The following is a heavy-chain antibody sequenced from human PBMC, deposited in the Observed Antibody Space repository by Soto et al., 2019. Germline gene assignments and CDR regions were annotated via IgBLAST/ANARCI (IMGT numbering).Heavy chain of an antibody. CDR3: AKGRHGSSYSAADY. Sequence: VHLVESGGGVVQPGRSLRLSYAASGFTFSNFGMHWVRQAPGKGLEWVAVMSYDGSNEYYGDSVKGRFTISRDSSKNTLFLQMNSLRAEDTAVYYCAKGRHGSSYSAADYWGQGTLVTVSS. J-gene: IGHJ4*02. CDR2: MSYDGSNE. CDR1: GFTFSNFG. V-gene: IGHV3-30*18. D-gene: IGHD6-6*01.